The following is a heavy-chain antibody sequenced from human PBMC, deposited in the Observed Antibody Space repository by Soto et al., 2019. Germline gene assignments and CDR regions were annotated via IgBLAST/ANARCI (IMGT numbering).Heavy chain of an antibody. CDR3: ARDSGGQAAHTGVYFDY. D-gene: IGHD6-6*01. CDR1: GGSFSGYY. V-gene: IGHV4-34*01. J-gene: IGHJ4*02. Sequence: QVQLQQWGAGLLKPSETLSLTCAVYGGSFSGYYWSWIRQPPGKGLEWIGEINHSGSTNYNPSLTSRVTISVDTSKNQFSLKLSSVTAADTAVYYCARDSGGQAAHTGVYFDYWGQGTLVTVSS. CDR2: INHSGST.